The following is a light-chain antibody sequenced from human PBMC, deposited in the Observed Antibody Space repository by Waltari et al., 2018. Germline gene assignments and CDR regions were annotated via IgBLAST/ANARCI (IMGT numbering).Light chain of an antibody. CDR1: QNVGSQ. CDR3: QQRDSWPLT. J-gene: IGKJ4*01. Sequence: ELVLTQSPATLSVSPGERAALSCKASQNVGSQLGWYQQRPGQVPRLLIDDVSNRASGVPARFSGSGSGTDFTLTISSLEPEDVAVYYCQQRDSWPLTFGGGTKVEIK. V-gene: IGKV3-11*01. CDR2: DVS.